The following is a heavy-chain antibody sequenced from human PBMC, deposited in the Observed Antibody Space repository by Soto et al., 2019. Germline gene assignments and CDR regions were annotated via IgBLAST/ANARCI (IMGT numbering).Heavy chain of an antibody. CDR1: GFTFGDYA. Sequence: EVQLVESGGGLVKPGRSLRLSCTASGFTFGDYAMSWFRQAPGKGLEWVGFIRSKAYGGTTEYAAPVKRRFTISRDDSKSVAYLQMSSLKTEDTAVYYCTSSNMTTVGYWGQGTLVTVSS. V-gene: IGHV3-49*05. CDR2: IRSKAYGGTT. CDR3: TSSNMTTVGY. J-gene: IGHJ4*02. D-gene: IGHD4-17*01.